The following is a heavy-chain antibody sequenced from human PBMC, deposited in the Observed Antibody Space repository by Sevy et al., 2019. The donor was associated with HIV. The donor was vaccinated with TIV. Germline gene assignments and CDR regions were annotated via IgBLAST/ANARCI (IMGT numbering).Heavy chain of an antibody. D-gene: IGHD1-26*01. Sequence: ASVKVSCKASGYTFTSSYMNWVRQAPGQGLEWMGIINPNSGSTTYAQKFQGRVTMTRDTSSSTVYMELSSLRSEDTAMYYCARSLLGYSGSYYGGYYFDYWGQGTLVTVSS. CDR2: INPNSGST. V-gene: IGHV1-46*01. CDR1: GYTFTSSY. J-gene: IGHJ4*02. CDR3: ARSLLGYSGSYYGGYYFDY.